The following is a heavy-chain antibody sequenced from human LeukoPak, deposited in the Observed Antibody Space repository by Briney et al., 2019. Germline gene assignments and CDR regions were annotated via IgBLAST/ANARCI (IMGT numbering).Heavy chain of an antibody. CDR2: TSSSSSYI. CDR1: GFTFSSYS. Sequence: PGGSLRLSCAASGFTFSSYSMNWVRQAPGKGLEWVSSTSSSSSYIYYADSVEGRFTISRDNAKNSLYLQMNSLRAEDTAVYYCARSGYCTNGVCPQNYWGQGTLVTVSS. V-gene: IGHV3-21*01. D-gene: IGHD2-8*01. J-gene: IGHJ4*02. CDR3: ARSGYCTNGVCPQNY.